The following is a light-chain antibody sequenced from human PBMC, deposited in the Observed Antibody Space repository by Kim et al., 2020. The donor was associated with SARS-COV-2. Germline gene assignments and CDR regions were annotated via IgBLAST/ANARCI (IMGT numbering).Light chain of an antibody. V-gene: IGKV3-15*01. J-gene: IGKJ2*01. Sequence: EIVMTQSPATLSVSPGERATLSCRASQSVSSNLAWYQQKPGQAPRLLIYGASTRATGIPARFSGSGSGTEFTLTISSLQSEDFVVYYCQQYNNWPSMYTFGQGTKLEI. CDR2: GAS. CDR1: QSVSSN. CDR3: QQYNNWPSMYT.